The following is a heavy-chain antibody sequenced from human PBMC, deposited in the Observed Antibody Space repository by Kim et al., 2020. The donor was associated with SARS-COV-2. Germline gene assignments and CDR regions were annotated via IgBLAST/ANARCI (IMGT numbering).Heavy chain of an antibody. J-gene: IGHJ6*02. V-gene: IGHV5-51*01. Sequence: GESLKISCKGSGYSFTSYWIGWVRQMPGKGLEWMGIIYPGDSDTRYSPSFQGQVTISADKSISTAYLQWSSLKASDTAMYYCARRGYCSGGSCGPDYYYYYYGMDVWGQGTTVTVSS. CDR2: IYPGDSDT. CDR3: ARRGYCSGGSCGPDYYYYYYGMDV. CDR1: GYSFTSYW. D-gene: IGHD2-15*01.